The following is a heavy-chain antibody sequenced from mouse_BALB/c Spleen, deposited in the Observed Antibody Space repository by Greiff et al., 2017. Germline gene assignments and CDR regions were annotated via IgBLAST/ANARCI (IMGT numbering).Heavy chain of an antibody. CDR1: GFTFSSYA. CDR3: ARYYYGSSSWFAY. Sequence: EVKLVESGGGLVKPGGSLKLSCAASGFTFSSYAMSWVRQSPEKRLEWVAEISSGGSYTYYPDTVTGRFTISRDNAKNTLYLEMSSLRSEDTAMYYCARYYYGSSSWFAYWGQGTLVTVSA. D-gene: IGHD1-1*01. V-gene: IGHV5-9-4*01. J-gene: IGHJ3*01. CDR2: ISSGGSYT.